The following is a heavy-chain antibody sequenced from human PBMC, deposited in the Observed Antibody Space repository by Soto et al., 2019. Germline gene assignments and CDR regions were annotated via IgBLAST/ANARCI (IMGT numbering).Heavy chain of an antibody. D-gene: IGHD6-6*01. CDR3: ARSIGSSPFYFDF. Sequence: SVKVSCKASGGTFSDYAVSWLRQAPGQGLEWMGGLIPIFGTTSYPQKFQGRVTITADDFSRTAYMELTRLTSEDTAVYFCARSIGSSPFYFDFWGHGTLVTAPQ. CDR1: GGTFSDYA. V-gene: IGHV1-69*13. CDR2: LIPIFGTT. J-gene: IGHJ4*03.